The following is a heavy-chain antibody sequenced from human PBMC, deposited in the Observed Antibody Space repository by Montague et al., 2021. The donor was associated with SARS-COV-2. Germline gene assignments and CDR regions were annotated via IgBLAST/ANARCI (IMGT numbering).Heavy chain of an antibody. CDR2: IFHSGAA. Sequence: SETLSLTCAVSGGFISSGNWWSWVRQPPGKGLEWIGEIFHSGAASYNPSLKSRLTISMDKSKNEFSLKLNAVTAADTAMYYCARDFVAAVPDRFDSWGQGVRVTVSS. J-gene: IGHJ4*02. CDR1: GGFISSGNW. CDR3: ARDFVAAVPDRFDS. V-gene: IGHV4/OR15-8*02. D-gene: IGHD6-13*01.